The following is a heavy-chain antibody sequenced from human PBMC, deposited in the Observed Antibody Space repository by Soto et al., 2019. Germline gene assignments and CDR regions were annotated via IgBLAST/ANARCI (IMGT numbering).Heavy chain of an antibody. CDR2: IIPIFGTA. J-gene: IGHJ6*02. V-gene: IGHV1-69*13. CDR1: GGTFSSYA. D-gene: IGHD4-17*01. CDR3: ASGDYGDYVRYYYGMDF. Sequence: SVKVSCKASGGTFSSYAISWVRQAPGQGLEWMGGIIPIFGTANYAQKFQGRVTITADESTSTAYMELSSLRSEDTAVYYCASGDYGDYVRYYYGMDFWGQGTKVTVSS.